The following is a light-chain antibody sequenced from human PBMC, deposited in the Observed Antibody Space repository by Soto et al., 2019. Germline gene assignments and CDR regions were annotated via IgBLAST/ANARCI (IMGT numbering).Light chain of an antibody. CDR3: QQYNTWLWT. Sequence: EVVMTQSPATLSVSPGERATLSCRASQSVNANLAWYQQKPGQAPRLLIHGASNRATGIPARFSGSGFGTEFILTISSLQPEDFAVYYCQQYNTWLWTFGQGTKVEI. V-gene: IGKV3-15*01. CDR2: GAS. J-gene: IGKJ1*01. CDR1: QSVNAN.